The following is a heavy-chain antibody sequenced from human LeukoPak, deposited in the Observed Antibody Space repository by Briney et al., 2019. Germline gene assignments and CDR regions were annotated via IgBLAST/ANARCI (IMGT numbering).Heavy chain of an antibody. Sequence: PSETLSLTCTVSGGSISSYYWSWIRQPPGKGLECIGYIYYSGSTNYNPSLKSRVTISVDTSKNQFSLKLSSVTAADTAVYYCARERIAVAGGYYFDYWGQGTLVTVSS. CDR1: GGSISSYY. J-gene: IGHJ4*02. D-gene: IGHD6-19*01. CDR3: ARERIAVAGGYYFDY. V-gene: IGHV4-59*01. CDR2: IYYSGST.